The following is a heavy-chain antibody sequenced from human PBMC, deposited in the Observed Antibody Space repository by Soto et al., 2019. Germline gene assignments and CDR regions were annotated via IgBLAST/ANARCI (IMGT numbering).Heavy chain of an antibody. Sequence: QVQLVQSGAEVKKPGASVKVSCKASGYTFTSYYMHWVRQDPGQGLEWMGIINPSGGSTSYAQKFQGRVTMTRDTSTSTVYMERSSLRSEDTAVYYCARDLWNYGSWSPDAFDIWGQGTMVTVSS. V-gene: IGHV1-46*03. CDR3: ARDLWNYGSWSPDAFDI. D-gene: IGHD3-10*01. CDR2: INPSGGST. J-gene: IGHJ3*02. CDR1: GYTFTSYY.